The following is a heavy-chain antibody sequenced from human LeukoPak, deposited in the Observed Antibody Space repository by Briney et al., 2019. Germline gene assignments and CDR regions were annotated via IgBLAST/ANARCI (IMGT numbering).Heavy chain of an antibody. D-gene: IGHD1-26*01. CDR2: INWNGGST. J-gene: IGHJ3*02. CDR3: ARGDSGSYFSAFDI. V-gene: IGHV3-20*04. Sequence: SGGSLRLSCAASGFTFDDYGMSWVRQVPGKGLEWVSGINWNGGSTGYADSVKGRFTISRDNAKNSLYLQMNSLRAEDTALYYCARGDSGSYFSAFDIWGQGTMVTVSS. CDR1: GFTFDDYG.